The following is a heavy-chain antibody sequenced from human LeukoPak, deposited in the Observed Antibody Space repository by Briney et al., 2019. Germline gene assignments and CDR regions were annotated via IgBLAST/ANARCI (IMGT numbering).Heavy chain of an antibody. CDR2: IHYSGST. J-gene: IGHJ4*02. CDR1: GGSISSSNYY. V-gene: IGHV4-39*01. D-gene: IGHD3-9*01. Sequence: MASETLSLTCTVSGGSISSSNYYWAWIRQPPGKGLEWIGNIHYSGSTYYNASLNSRITMSIDTSKNRFSLRLSSVTAADTAVFFCARLPERSDLLPSYANSFDWWGQGTLVTVSS. CDR3: ARLPERSDLLPSYANSFDW.